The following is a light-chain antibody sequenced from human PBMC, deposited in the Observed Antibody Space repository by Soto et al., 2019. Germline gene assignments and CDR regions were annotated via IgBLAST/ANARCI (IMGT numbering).Light chain of an antibody. V-gene: IGLV4-69*01. CDR3: QTWGTGIHV. CDR2: LNSDGRH. CDR1: SGHSSYA. J-gene: IGLJ2*01. Sequence: QPVLTQSPSASASLGASVKLTCTLSSGHSSYAIAWHLQQPERVPRYLMKLNSDGRHSKGDGIPDRFSGSSSGAERYLTISSLQSEDEADYYCQTWGTGIHVFGGGTKVTVL.